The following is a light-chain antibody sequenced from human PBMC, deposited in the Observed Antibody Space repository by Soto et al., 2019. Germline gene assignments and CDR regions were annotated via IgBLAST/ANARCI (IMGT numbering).Light chain of an antibody. CDR3: AVWDDSLSGVV. V-gene: IGLV1-47*01. J-gene: IGLJ3*02. CDR1: SSNIGGNY. CDR2: KNN. Sequence: QAVVTQPPSASGTPGQRVTISCSGSSSNIGGNYVYWYQHLPGTAPKVLIYKNNHRPSGVPDRFSCSKSDTSASLAISGLRSEAEAHYDCAVWDDSLSGVVFGGGTKLTVL.